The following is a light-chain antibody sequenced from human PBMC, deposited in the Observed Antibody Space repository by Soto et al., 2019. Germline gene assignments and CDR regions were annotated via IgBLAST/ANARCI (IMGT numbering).Light chain of an antibody. Sequence: QSVLPQPASVSGSPGQSITISCTGTTSDVGNYNYVSWYQHHPGKAPKLMIYEVSNRPSGVSNRFSGSKSVNTASLTISGLQAEDEADYYCSSYTYSSTPYVFGTGTKLTVL. CDR1: TSDVGNYNY. CDR2: EVS. V-gene: IGLV2-14*01. CDR3: SSYTYSSTPYV. J-gene: IGLJ1*01.